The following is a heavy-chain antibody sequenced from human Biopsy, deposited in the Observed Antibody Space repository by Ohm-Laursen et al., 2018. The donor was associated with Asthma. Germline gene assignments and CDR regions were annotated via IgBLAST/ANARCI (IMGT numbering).Heavy chain of an antibody. D-gene: IGHD5/OR15-5a*01. CDR1: GGSISSGDYY. CDR2: KYNRGST. Sequence: LSLTCTVTGGSISSGDYYWVWIRQPPGKGLEWIGYKYNRGSTHYNPSLKSRVILSVDTSKNQFSLNLSSATAADTAVYFCARASTAHFYYEMDVWGQGTTVTVSS. CDR3: ARASTAHFYYEMDV. V-gene: IGHV4-30-4*01. J-gene: IGHJ6*02.